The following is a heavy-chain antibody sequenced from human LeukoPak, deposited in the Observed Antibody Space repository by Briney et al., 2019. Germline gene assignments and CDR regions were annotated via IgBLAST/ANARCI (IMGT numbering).Heavy chain of an antibody. CDR1: NDSINNYY. CDR2: IYYSGNT. J-gene: IGHJ4*02. D-gene: IGHD5-12*01. Sequence: SEALSLTCTVSNDSINNYYWSWIRQPPGKGLEWIGYIYYSGNTNYNPSLKSRVTISLDTSKNQFSLKLSSVTAADTAVYYCARKYNGYGGWIDYWAQGTLVTVSS. V-gene: IGHV4-59*01. CDR3: ARKYNGYGGWIDY.